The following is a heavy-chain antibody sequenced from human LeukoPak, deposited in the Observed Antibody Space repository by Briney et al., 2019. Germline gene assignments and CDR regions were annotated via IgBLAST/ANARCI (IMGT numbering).Heavy chain of an antibody. CDR3: ATDMGGALDY. Sequence: ASVNVSCKASGYTFTSYGISWVRQAPGQGLEWMGWISAYNGNTNYAQKLQGRVTMTTDTSTSTAYMELRSLRSEDTAVYYCATDMGGALDYWGQGTLVTVSS. V-gene: IGHV1-18*01. CDR2: ISAYNGNT. CDR1: GYTFTSYG. D-gene: IGHD1-26*01. J-gene: IGHJ4*02.